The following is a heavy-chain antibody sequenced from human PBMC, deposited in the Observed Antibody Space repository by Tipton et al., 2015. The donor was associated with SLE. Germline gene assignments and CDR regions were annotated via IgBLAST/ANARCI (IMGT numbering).Heavy chain of an antibody. Sequence: TLSLTCSVSGDSITSYYWSWFRQSTGRGVEWIGRVYSSGSANYNPALISRVSMSVDISKNQFFLTLRSVTAADTAVYFCARGDVDWGQGTLVTVSS. D-gene: IGHD5-24*01. CDR3: ARGDVD. CDR1: GDSITSYY. CDR2: VYSSGSA. V-gene: IGHV4-4*07. J-gene: IGHJ4*02.